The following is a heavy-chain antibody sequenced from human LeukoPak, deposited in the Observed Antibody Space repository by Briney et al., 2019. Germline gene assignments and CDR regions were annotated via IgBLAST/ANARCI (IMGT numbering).Heavy chain of an antibody. CDR1: GGTFSSYD. CDR2: MNPNSGNT. V-gene: IGHV1-8*02. D-gene: IGHD2-15*01. CDR3: ARDSRYVHHCSGGSCFPVGY. Sequence: ASVKVSCKASGGTFSSYDINWVRQATGQGLEWMGWMNPNSGNTDYAQKLQGRVTMTTDTSTSTAYMELRSLRSDDTAVYYCARDSRYVHHCSGGSCFPVGYWGQGTLVTVSS. J-gene: IGHJ4*02.